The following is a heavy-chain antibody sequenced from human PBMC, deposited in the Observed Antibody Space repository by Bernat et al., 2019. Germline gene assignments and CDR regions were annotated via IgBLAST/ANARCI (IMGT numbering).Heavy chain of an antibody. Sequence: QVQLVESGGGVVQPGRSLRLSCAASGFTFSSYGMHWVRQAPGKGLEWVAVISYDGSNKYYADSRKGRFTISRDNSKNTLYLQMNSLRAEDTAVYYCAKDRGGVAYYFDYWGQGTLVTVSA. D-gene: IGHD3-16*01. CDR1: GFTFSSYG. CDR3: AKDRGGVAYYFDY. V-gene: IGHV3-30*18. J-gene: IGHJ4*02. CDR2: ISYDGSNK.